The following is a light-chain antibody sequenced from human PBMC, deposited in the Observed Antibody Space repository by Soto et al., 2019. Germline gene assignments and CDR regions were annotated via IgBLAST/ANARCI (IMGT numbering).Light chain of an antibody. Sequence: IQMTQSPSSLSASVGDRVTITCRASQGITTDLGWYQQKPGKAPKLLIFAASSLQSGVPSRFSGSGSGTDFTLTISSLQPEDFATYYCLQDYNYPWTFDQGTKVEIK. CDR3: LQDYNYPWT. CDR1: QGITTD. CDR2: AAS. V-gene: IGKV1-6*01. J-gene: IGKJ1*01.